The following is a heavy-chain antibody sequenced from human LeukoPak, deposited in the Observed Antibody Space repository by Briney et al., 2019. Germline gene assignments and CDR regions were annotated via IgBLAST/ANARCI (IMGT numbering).Heavy chain of an antibody. D-gene: IGHD3-9*01. Sequence: GGSLRLSCAASGFTFSSYAMSWVRQAPGKGLEWVSVIYSGGSTYYADSVKGRFTISRDNSKNTLYLQMNSLRAEDTAVYYCAKDRGGGYDILTGYYYFDYWGQGTLVTVSS. CDR3: AKDRGGGYDILTGYYYFDY. V-gene: IGHV3-23*03. CDR1: GFTFSSYA. CDR2: IYSGGST. J-gene: IGHJ4*02.